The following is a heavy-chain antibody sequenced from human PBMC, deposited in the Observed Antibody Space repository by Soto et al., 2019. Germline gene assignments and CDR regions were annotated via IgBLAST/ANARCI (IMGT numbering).Heavy chain of an antibody. D-gene: IGHD4-17*01. J-gene: IGHJ4*02. CDR3: ARSTMTFYYFDF. Sequence: ASVKVSCKASGYTFTSYYMHWVRQAPGQGLEWMGVIEPSGGSKSYTQKFQDRITMTRDTSTSTVYMELSSLRSEDTAVYYCARSTMTFYYFDFWSQGTLVT. CDR2: IEPSGGSK. V-gene: IGHV1-46*01. CDR1: GYTFTSYY.